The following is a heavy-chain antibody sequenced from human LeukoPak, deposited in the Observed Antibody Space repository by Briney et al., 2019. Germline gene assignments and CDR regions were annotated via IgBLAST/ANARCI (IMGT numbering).Heavy chain of an antibody. CDR2: INPNGGGT. CDR3: ARDWEGDYYGSDAFDI. V-gene: IGHV1-2*02. Sequence: ASVKVSCKASGYTFTGYYIHWVRQAPGQRLGWMGWINPNGGGTNSAQKFQGRVSMTRDTSTSTAYMELNRLRSDDTAVFYCARDWEGDYYGSDAFDIWGQGTMVTVSS. CDR1: GYTFTGYY. D-gene: IGHD3-10*01. J-gene: IGHJ3*02.